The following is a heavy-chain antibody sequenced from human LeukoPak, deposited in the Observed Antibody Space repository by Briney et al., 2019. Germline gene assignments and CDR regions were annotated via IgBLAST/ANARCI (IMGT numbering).Heavy chain of an antibody. Sequence: SETLSLTCAVYGGSFSGYYWSWIRQPPGKGLEWIGEINHSGSTNYNPSLKSRVTISVDTSKNQFSLKLGSVTAADTAVYYCARGHIRFHYWGQGTLVTVSS. CDR1: GGSFSGYY. CDR2: INHSGST. D-gene: IGHD4-17*01. J-gene: IGHJ4*02. V-gene: IGHV4-34*01. CDR3: ARGHIRFHY.